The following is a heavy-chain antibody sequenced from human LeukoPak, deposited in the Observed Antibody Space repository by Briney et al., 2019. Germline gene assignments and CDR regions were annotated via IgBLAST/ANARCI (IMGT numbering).Heavy chain of an antibody. Sequence: SETLSLTCAVYGGSFSGYYWSWIRQPPGKGLEWIGEINHSGSTNYNPSLKSRVTISVDTSKNQFSLKLSSVTASDTAMYYCASSSSDRDYYYGMDVWGQGTTVTVSS. V-gene: IGHV4-34*01. CDR2: INHSGST. CDR1: GGSFSGYY. CDR3: ASSSSDRDYYYGMDV. J-gene: IGHJ6*02. D-gene: IGHD6-19*01.